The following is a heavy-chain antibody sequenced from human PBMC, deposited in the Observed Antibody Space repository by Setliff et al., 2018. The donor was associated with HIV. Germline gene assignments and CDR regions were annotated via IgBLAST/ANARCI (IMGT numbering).Heavy chain of an antibody. D-gene: IGHD1-1*01. CDR3: ARRGNLLEGRQLDS. CDR2: ISDSGGST. Sequence: PGGSLRLSCAASGFTFSNYAMSWVRQAPGKGLEWVSGISDSGGSTDYADSVKGRFTISRGNSKNTLFLQMNSLRAEDTALYFCARRGNLLEGRQLDSWGQGTLVTVSS. J-gene: IGHJ4*02. V-gene: IGHV3-23*01. CDR1: GFTFSNYA.